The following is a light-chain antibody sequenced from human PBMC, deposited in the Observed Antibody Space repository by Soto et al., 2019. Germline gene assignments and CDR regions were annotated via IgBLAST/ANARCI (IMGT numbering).Light chain of an antibody. CDR3: QQYKNWPL. CDR2: GAS. J-gene: IGKJ1*01. Sequence: MTKSAAALSVSPGERVTLSCRTSHSVNSHVAWYQHKPGQAPRLLLYGASTRATGIPVRFSGSGFGTEFTLTISSLQSEDFAVYSCQQYKNWPLFGQGTKVDIK. V-gene: IGKV3-15*01. CDR1: HSVNSH.